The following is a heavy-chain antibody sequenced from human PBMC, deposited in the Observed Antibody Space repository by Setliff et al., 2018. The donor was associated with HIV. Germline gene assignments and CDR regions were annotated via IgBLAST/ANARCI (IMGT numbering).Heavy chain of an antibody. Sequence: GSLRLSCAASGFTLSDYEMNWVRQAPGKGPEWISFIASASSSTYYADSVKGRFTISRDNAEYSLHLQMNSLRAEDTAVYYCARARLRNYYYYMDVWAKGTTVTVSS. D-gene: IGHD5-12*01. CDR3: ARARLRNYYYYMDV. V-gene: IGHV3-48*03. CDR1: GFTLSDYE. CDR2: IASASSST. J-gene: IGHJ6*03.